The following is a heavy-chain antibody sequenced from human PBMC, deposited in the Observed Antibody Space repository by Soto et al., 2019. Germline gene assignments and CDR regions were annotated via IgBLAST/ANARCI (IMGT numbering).Heavy chain of an antibody. CDR3: AREPDTAMERPNWFDP. CDR2: IIPIFGTA. J-gene: IGHJ5*02. D-gene: IGHD5-18*01. Sequence: VKVSCKASGGTFSSYAISWVRQAPGQGLEWMGGIIPIFGTANYAQKFQGRVTITADESTSTAYMELSSLRSEDTAVYYCAREPDTAMERPNWFDPWGQGTLVTVSS. CDR1: GGTFSSYA. V-gene: IGHV1-69*13.